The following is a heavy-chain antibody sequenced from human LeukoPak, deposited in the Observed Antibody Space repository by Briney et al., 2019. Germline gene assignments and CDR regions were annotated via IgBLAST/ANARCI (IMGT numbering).Heavy chain of an antibody. D-gene: IGHD3-22*01. CDR1: GGSFSGYY. CDR2: INHSGST. Sequence: SETLTLTCAVYGGSFSGYYWSWIRQPPGKGLEWIGEINHSGSTNYNPSLKSRVTISVGTSKNQFSLKLSSVTAADTAVYYCASNNEYYYDSSGYYSSHAFDIWGQGTMVTVSS. V-gene: IGHV4-34*01. J-gene: IGHJ3*02. CDR3: ASNNEYYYDSSGYYSSHAFDI.